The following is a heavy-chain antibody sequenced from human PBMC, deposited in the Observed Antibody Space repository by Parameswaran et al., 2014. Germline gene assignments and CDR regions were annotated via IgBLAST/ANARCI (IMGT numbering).Heavy chain of an antibody. CDR2: MNPNSGNT. CDR3: ARRGYSNYYYGMDV. Sequence: WVRQAPGQGLEWMGWMNPNSGNTGYAQKFQGRVTITRNTSISTAYMELSSLRSEDTAVYYCARRGYSNYYYGMDVWGQGTTVTVSS. D-gene: IGHD4-11*01. V-gene: IGHV1-8*03. J-gene: IGHJ6*02.